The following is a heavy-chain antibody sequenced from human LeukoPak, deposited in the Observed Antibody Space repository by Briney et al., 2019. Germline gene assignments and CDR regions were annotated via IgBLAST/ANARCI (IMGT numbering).Heavy chain of an antibody. Sequence: PSETLSLTCTVSGGSISSGSYYWSWIRQPAGKGLEWIGRIHTSGSTNYNPSLKSRVTISVDTSKNQFSLKLSSVTAADTAVYYCARSLAYCGGDCYWGLSYFDYWGQGTLVTVSS. D-gene: IGHD2-21*02. CDR1: GGSISSGSYY. CDR2: IHTSGST. V-gene: IGHV4-61*02. CDR3: ARSLAYCGGDCYWGLSYFDY. J-gene: IGHJ4*02.